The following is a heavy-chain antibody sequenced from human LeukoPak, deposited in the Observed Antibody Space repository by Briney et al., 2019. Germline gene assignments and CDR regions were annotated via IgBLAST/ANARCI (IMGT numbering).Heavy chain of an antibody. CDR2: INWNGGST. J-gene: IGHJ3*02. V-gene: IGHV3-20*04. CDR3: ARDYQDYYGPGSYLFGAFDI. CDR1: GFTFDDYG. Sequence: GGSLRLSCAASGFTFDDYGMSWVRQAPGKGLEWVSGINWNGGSTGYADSVKGRFTISRDNAKNSLYLQMNSLRAEDTALYYCARDYQDYYGPGSYLFGAFDIWGQGTMVTVSS. D-gene: IGHD3-10*01.